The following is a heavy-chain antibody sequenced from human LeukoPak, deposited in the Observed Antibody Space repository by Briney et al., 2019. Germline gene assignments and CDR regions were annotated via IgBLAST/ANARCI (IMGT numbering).Heavy chain of an antibody. Sequence: PGGSLRLSCAASGSVFSNYGMHWVRQAPGKGLEWVAFVRYGGSNEYYADSVEGRFTISRDNAKNTLFLHMNSLRVDDTAVYSCAKESGSGWHSEGPHFWGLGTLVTVSS. CDR1: GSVFSNYG. CDR2: VRYGGSNE. CDR3: AKESGSGWHSEGPHF. J-gene: IGHJ4*02. D-gene: IGHD6-19*01. V-gene: IGHV3-30*02.